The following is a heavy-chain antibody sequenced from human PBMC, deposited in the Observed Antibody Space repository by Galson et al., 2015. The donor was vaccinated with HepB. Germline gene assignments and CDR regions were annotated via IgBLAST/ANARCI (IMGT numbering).Heavy chain of an antibody. V-gene: IGHV3-20*04. CDR1: GFTFDDYG. CDR2: INWNGGST. D-gene: IGHD3-10*01. J-gene: IGHJ6*02. Sequence: LRLSCAASGFTFDDYGMSWVRQAPGKGLEWVSGINWNGGSTGYADSVKGRFTISRDNAKNSLYLQMNSLRAEDTALYYCARAREAMVRGVIITGYYGMDVWGQGTTVTVSS. CDR3: ARAREAMVRGVIITGYYGMDV.